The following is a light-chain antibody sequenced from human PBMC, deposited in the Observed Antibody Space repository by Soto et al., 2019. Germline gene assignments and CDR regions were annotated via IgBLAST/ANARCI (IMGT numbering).Light chain of an antibody. CDR1: QSVGSA. Sequence: EIVMTQSPATLSVSPGETATLSCRASQSVGSAVAWYQHKPGQAPRLLIVCASIRATGVPGRFSGGGSGTEFTLTIATLQSEDFAVYYCQQYRNWRPLTFGGGTTVEI. V-gene: IGKV3-15*01. J-gene: IGKJ4*01. CDR3: QQYRNWRPLT. CDR2: CAS.